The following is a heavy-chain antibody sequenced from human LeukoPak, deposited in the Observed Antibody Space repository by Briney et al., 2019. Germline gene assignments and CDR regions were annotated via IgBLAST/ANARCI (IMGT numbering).Heavy chain of an antibody. Sequence: PGGSLRLSCAASGFAFRSYAMSWVRQAPGKGLEWVSAISGSGGSTYYADSVKGRFTISRDNSKNTLYLQMNSLRAEDTAVYYCAKLSSGWASFDYWGQGTLVTVSS. CDR2: ISGSGGST. CDR1: GFAFRSYA. J-gene: IGHJ4*02. V-gene: IGHV3-23*01. CDR3: AKLSSGWASFDY. D-gene: IGHD6-19*01.